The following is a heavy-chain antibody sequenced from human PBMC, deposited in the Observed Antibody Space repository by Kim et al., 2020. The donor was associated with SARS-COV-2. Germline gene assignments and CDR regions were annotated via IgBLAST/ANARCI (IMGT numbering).Heavy chain of an antibody. CDR3: ARPHEGWELQF. CDR1: GDTFSNYW. Sequence: GESLKISCKASGDTFSNYWIAWVRQMPGKGLEWMGNIYLSDSTDPDIRYSPSFEGQVTISADKSINTAYLQWNSLKASDTAMYYCARPHEGWELQFWGQGTLVTVSS. V-gene: IGHV5-51*01. J-gene: IGHJ4*02. D-gene: IGHD1-26*01. CDR2: IYLSDSTDPDI.